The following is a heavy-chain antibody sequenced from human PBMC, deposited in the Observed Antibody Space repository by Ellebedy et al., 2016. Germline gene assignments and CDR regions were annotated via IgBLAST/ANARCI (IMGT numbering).Heavy chain of an antibody. CDR2: LSGDGTTT. J-gene: IGHJ4*02. V-gene: IGHV3-23*01. CDR1: GLSLSNFF. CDR3: RQGHYFDQ. Sequence: GGSLRLXCTASGLSLSNFFMSWIRQAPGKGLEWVSTLSGDGTTTYFADSVKGRFTISRDNSKNTLYLQMNNLRVDDTALYYCRQGHYFDQWGQGALVTVSS.